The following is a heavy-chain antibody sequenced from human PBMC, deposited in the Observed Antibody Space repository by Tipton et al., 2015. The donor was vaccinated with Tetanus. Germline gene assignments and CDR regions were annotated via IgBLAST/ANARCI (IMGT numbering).Heavy chain of an antibody. D-gene: IGHD3-10*01. V-gene: IGHV3-30-3*01. J-gene: IGHJ4*02. Sequence: SLRLSCAASGFTSESHYMHWVRQTPGKGLVWVSFIFFDGTNKYYADSVKGRFTISRDNAENSLYLQMNSLRDEDAAVYYCARGLGDGGLGYWGQGTLVTVSS. CDR2: IFFDGTNK. CDR3: ARGLGDGGLGY. CDR1: GFTSESHY.